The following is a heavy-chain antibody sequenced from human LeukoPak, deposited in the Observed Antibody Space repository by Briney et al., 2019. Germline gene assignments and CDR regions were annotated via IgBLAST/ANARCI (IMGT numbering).Heavy chain of an antibody. J-gene: IGHJ4*02. Sequence: GGSLRLSCAASGSTFSSYWMHWVRQAPGKGLVWVSRITTDGSSTYYADSVKGRFTISRDNAKNTLYLQMNSLRAEDTAVYYCARLYGDFDYWGQGTLVTVSS. CDR3: ARLYGDFDY. V-gene: IGHV3-74*01. D-gene: IGHD3-16*02. CDR1: GSTFSSYW. CDR2: ITTDGSST.